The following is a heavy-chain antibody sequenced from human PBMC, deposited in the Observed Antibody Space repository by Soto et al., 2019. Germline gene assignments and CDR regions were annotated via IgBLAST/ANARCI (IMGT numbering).Heavy chain of an antibody. CDR2: IYWDDDK. J-gene: IGHJ4*02. CDR3: AHRVLRTVFGLVTTTAIYFDF. Sequence: QITLNESGPPVVRPTETLTLTCRFSGFSLTTSGVGVGWVXXXPGXAPEWLALIYWDDDKRYSXXLKSRLTITKDTSXNQVVLTVAXXXPXXTXXYYCAHRVLRTVFGLVTTTAIYFDFWGQGTPVAVSS. V-gene: IGHV2-5*02. CDR1: GFSLTTSGVG. D-gene: IGHD3-3*01.